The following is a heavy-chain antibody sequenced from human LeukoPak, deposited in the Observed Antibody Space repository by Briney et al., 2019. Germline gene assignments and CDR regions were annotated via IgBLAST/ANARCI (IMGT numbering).Heavy chain of an antibody. Sequence: SETLSLTCAVYGGSFSGYYWSWIRQPPGKGLEWIGEINRSGSTNYNPSLKSRVTISVDTSKNQSSLKLSSVTAADTAVYYCARGEQWRLGSFDVWGQGTMVTVSS. J-gene: IGHJ3*01. V-gene: IGHV4-34*01. CDR3: ARGEQWRLGSFDV. CDR1: GGSFSGYY. CDR2: INRSGST. D-gene: IGHD6-19*01.